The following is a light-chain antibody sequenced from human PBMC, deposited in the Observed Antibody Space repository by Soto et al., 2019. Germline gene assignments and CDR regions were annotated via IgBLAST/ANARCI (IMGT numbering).Light chain of an antibody. V-gene: IGKV3-20*01. J-gene: IGKJ1*01. CDR2: GAS. CDR1: QGVXSTY. Sequence: IVVTQCASTLSVSPGESATLSCRASQGVXSTYLAWYQQKPGKAPGLLIYGASSRDTGIPDRFSGSGSGTDFTITISRLEPEDVEVYYCQQYGSSRTFGQGTKVDIK. CDR3: QQYGSSRT.